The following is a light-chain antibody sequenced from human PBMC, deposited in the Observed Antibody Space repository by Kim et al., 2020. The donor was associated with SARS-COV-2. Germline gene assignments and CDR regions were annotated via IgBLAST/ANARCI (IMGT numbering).Light chain of an antibody. CDR2: RDS. V-gene: IGLV3-1*01. CDR1: KLGDKD. CDR3: QAWDSSTAGV. J-gene: IGLJ2*01. Sequence: VAGGQGGSRAGEGEKLGDKDAGWYQQKAGQGPVLVSYRDSKRPSGIPERFSGANSGNTATLTSSGTQAMDEADDYGQAWDSSTAGVFGGGTQLTGL.